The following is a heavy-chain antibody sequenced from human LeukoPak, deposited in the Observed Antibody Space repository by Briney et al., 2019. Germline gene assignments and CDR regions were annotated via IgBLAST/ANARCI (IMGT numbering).Heavy chain of an antibody. CDR2: IKQDGSEK. V-gene: IGHV3-7*01. CDR1: GFTVSSYW. CDR3: ARENSGRSSTSRGYYYYYGMDV. D-gene: IGHD2-2*01. J-gene: IGHJ6*02. Sequence: GGSLRLSCAASGFTVSSYWMSWVRQAPGKGLEWVANIKQDGSEKYYVDSVKGRFTISRDNAKNSLYLQMNRLRAEDTAVYYCARENSGRSSTSRGYYYYYGMDVWGQGTTVTVSS.